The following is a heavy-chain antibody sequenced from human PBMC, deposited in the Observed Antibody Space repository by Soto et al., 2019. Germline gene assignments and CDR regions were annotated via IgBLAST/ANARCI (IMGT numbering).Heavy chain of an antibody. J-gene: IGHJ4*02. Sequence: PGGSLRLSCVASGFTFTSYAMNWVRQVPGKGLEWVSSISSRANYTEYGESMKGRFTISRDNAKNSLYLQMNSLRAEDTAVYYWAKQKDIQGFDYWGQGTLVIVSS. D-gene: IGHD2-15*01. CDR1: GFTFTSYA. CDR2: ISSRANYT. CDR3: AKQKDIQGFDY. V-gene: IGHV3-21*04.